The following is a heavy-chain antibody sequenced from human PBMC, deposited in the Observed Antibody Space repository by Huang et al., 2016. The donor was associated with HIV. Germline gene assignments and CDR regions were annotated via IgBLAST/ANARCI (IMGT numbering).Heavy chain of an antibody. CDR2: TNNRSKWYN. V-gene: IGHV6-1*01. J-gene: IGHJ4*02. Sequence: QLQQSGPGLLKPSQTLSLTCAISEDNVSGNSVTWNWIRQSPSRGLAWLGRTNNRSKWYNNYAESVKIRINIDTDTTRNQFSPQLKSVVAGDAAVYFCARGHGFYYDRRVYSFDYWGQGSLVTVSS. CDR1: EDNVSGNSVT. D-gene: IGHD3-22*01. CDR3: ARGHGFYYDRRVYSFDY.